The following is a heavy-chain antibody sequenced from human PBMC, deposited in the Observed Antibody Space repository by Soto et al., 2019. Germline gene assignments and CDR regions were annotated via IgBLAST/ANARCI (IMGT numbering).Heavy chain of an antibody. J-gene: IGHJ6*03. CDR3: AREGITGTTIFFLSLGYYYYFLDF. CDR2: MNPNSGNT. Sequence: ASVKVSCKASGYTFTSYDINWVRQATGQGLEWMGWMNPNSGNTGYAQKFQGRVTMTRNTSISTAYMELSSLRSEDTAVYYCAREGITGTTIFFLSLGYYYYFLDFPGKGSTVTVSS. CDR1: GYTFTSYD. V-gene: IGHV1-8*01. D-gene: IGHD1-20*01.